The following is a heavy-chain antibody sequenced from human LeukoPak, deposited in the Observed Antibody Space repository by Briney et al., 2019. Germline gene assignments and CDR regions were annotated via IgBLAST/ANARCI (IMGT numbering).Heavy chain of an antibody. V-gene: IGHV3-43*02. CDR2: ISGDGGST. CDR3: AKDLASVYDAFNV. J-gene: IGHJ3*01. Sequence: PGGSLRLSCAASRFPFDDYAMDWVRQVPGKGLEWVSLISGDGGSTYYADSVKGRFTTSRDNSKNSLYLQMNSLRTEDTALYYCAKDLASVYDAFNVWGQGTMVTVSS. CDR1: RFPFDDYA.